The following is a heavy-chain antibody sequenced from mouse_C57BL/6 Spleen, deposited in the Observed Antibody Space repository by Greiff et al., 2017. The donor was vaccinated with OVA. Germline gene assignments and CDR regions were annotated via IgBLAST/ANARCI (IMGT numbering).Heavy chain of an antibody. CDR1: GYTFTSYW. D-gene: IGHD1-1*01. J-gene: IGHJ2*01. V-gene: IGHV1-50*01. CDR3: ARFYYGSSSFDY. Sequence: VPLQQPGAELVKPGASVKLSCKASGYTFTSYWMQWVKQRPGQGLEWIGEIDPSDSYTNYNQKFKGKATLTVDTSSSTAYMQLSSLTSEDAAVYYGARFYYGSSSFDYWGQGTTLTVSS. CDR2: IDPSDSYT.